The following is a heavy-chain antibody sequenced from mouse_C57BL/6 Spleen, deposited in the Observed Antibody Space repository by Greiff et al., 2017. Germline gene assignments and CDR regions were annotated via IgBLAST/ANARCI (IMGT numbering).Heavy chain of an antibody. CDR2: IYPRDGST. V-gene: IGHV1-78*01. CDR1: GYTFTDHT. J-gene: IGHJ2*01. D-gene: IGHD2-4*01. Sequence: VKLVESDAELVKPGASVKLSCKVSGYTFTDHTIHWMKQRPEKGLEWIGYIYPRDGSTKYNEKFKGKATLTADKSSSTAYMQLNSRTSEDSAGYFCARSRPYDYVPFDYWGQGTTLTVSS. CDR3: ARSRPYDYVPFDY.